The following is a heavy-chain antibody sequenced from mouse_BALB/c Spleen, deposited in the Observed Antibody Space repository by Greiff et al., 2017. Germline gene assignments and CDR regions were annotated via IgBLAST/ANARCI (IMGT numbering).Heavy chain of an antibody. D-gene: IGHD2-14*01. CDR3: TRDQEVRRGGFDY. J-gene: IGHJ2*01. Sequence: EVHLVESGGGLVKPGGSLKLSCAASGFTFSSYTMSWVRQTPEKRLEWVATISSGGSYTYYPDSVKGRFTISRDNAKNTLYLQMSSLKSEDTAMYYCTRDQEVRRGGFDYWGQGTTLTVSS. V-gene: IGHV5-6-4*01. CDR2: ISSGGSYT. CDR1: GFTFSSYT.